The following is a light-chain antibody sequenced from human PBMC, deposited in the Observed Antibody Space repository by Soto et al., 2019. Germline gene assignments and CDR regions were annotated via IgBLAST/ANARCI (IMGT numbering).Light chain of an antibody. V-gene: IGKV3-15*01. Sequence: EIVMTQSPATLSVSPGESATLSCWASQTINTNLAWYQQKPGQAPRLLIYGASTRATGIPARFSGSGSGAEFTLTINGLQSEDSAVYFCQQYNKGPVTFGQGAKVEI. CDR3: QQYNKGPVT. CDR2: GAS. J-gene: IGKJ1*01. CDR1: QTINTN.